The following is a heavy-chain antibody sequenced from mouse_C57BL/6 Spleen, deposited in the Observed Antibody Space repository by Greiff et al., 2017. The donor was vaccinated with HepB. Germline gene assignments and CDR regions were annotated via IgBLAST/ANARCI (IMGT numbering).Heavy chain of an antibody. CDR2: IYPGSGST. V-gene: IGHV1-55*01. Sequence: QVQLKQPGAELVKPGASVKMSCKASGYTFTSYWITWVKQRPGQGLEWIGDIYPGSGSTNYNEKFKSKATLTVDTSSSTAYMQLSSLTSEDSAVYYCATGDGYDSGSFAYWGQGTLVTVSA. J-gene: IGHJ3*01. CDR3: ATGDGYDSGSFAY. D-gene: IGHD2-2*01. CDR1: GYTFTSYW.